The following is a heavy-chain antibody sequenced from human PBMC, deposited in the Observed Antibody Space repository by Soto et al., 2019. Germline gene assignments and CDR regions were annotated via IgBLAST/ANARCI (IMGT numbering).Heavy chain of an antibody. Sequence: SETLSLTCTVSGGSISSGDYYWSWIRQPPGKGLEWIGYIYYSGSTYYNPSLKSRVTISVDTSKNQFSLKLSSVTAADTAVYYCARHVDTAMDPALEYFDYWGQGTLVTVTS. V-gene: IGHV4-30-4*01. CDR2: IYYSGST. J-gene: IGHJ4*02. D-gene: IGHD5-18*01. CDR3: ARHVDTAMDPALEYFDY. CDR1: GGSISSGDYY.